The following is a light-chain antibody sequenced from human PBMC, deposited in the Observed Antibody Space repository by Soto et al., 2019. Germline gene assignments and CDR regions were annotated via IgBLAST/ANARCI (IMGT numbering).Light chain of an antibody. CDR3: QQYYSYPPIT. CDR2: AAS. V-gene: IGKV1-8*01. CDR1: QGISSY. J-gene: IGKJ5*01. Sequence: AIRMTQSPSSFSASTGDRVTITCRASQGISSYLAWYQQKPGKAPKHLIYAASTLQSGVPSKFSGSGSGTDFTLTISCLQSEDFATYYCQQYYSYPPITFGQGTRLEIK.